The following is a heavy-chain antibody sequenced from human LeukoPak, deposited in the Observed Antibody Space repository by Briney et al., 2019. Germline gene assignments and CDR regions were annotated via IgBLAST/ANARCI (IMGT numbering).Heavy chain of an antibody. Sequence: GGSLRLSCAASGFTFSSYAMSWVRQAPGKGLEWVSAISGSGGSTYYADSVKGRFTISRDNSKNTLYLQMNSLRAEDTAVYYCAKDQSDILTGFDGDYGMDVWGQGTTVTVSS. CDR3: AKDQSDILTGFDGDYGMDV. CDR2: ISGSGGST. CDR1: GFTFSSYA. D-gene: IGHD3-9*01. J-gene: IGHJ6*02. V-gene: IGHV3-23*01.